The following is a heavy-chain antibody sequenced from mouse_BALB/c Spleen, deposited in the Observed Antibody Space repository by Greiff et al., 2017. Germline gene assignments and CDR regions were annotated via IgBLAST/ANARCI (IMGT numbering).Heavy chain of an antibody. Sequence: EVKVVESGGGLVQPGGSLRLSCATSGFTFSDFYMEWVRQPPGKRLEWIAASRNKANDYTTEYSASVKGRFIVSRDTSQSILYLQMNALRAEDTAIYYCARGNYGSSYVHAMDYWGQGTSVTVSS. V-gene: IGHV7-1*02. D-gene: IGHD1-1*01. CDR2: SRNKANDYTT. J-gene: IGHJ4*01. CDR1: GFTFSDFY. CDR3: ARGNYGSSYVHAMDY.